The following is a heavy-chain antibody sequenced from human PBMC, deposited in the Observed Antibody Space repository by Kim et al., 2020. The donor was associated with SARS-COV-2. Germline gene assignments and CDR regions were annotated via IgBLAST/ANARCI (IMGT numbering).Heavy chain of an antibody. D-gene: IGHD1-26*01. CDR1: GFTFNTYG. Sequence: GGSLRLSCAASGFTFNTYGMRWVRQAPGKGLEWVAAISYGGSNTYYADSVKGRFTISRDNSKNTLYLQMNSLRVEDTAVYYCAKSFSGSYFGYDYWGQGTLVTVSS. V-gene: IGHV3-30*18. CDR3: AKSFSGSYFGYDY. CDR2: ISYGGSNT. J-gene: IGHJ4*02.